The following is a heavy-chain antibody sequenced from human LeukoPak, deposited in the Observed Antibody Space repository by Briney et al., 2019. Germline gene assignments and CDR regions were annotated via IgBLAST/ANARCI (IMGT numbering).Heavy chain of an antibody. CDR2: ISSSSSYI. D-gene: IGHD5-12*01. CDR1: GFTFSSYS. V-gene: IGHV3-21*01. Sequence: GGSLRLSCAASGFTFSSYSMNWVRQAPGKGLEWVSSISSSSSYIYYADSVKGRFTISRDNAKNSLYLQMNSLRAEDTAVYYCARGREVATGAHYYYYGLDVWGQGTTVTVSS. CDR3: ARGREVATGAHYYYYGLDV. J-gene: IGHJ6*02.